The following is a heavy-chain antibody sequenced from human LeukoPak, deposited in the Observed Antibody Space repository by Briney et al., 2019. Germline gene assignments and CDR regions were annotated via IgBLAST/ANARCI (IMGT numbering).Heavy chain of an antibody. V-gene: IGHV4-59*01. D-gene: IGHD4-17*01. CDR2: IYYSGST. CDR1: GGSISSYY. Sequence: SSETLSLTCTVSGGSISSYYWSWIRQPPGKGLEWIGYIYYSGSTNYNPSLKSRVTISVDTSKNQFSLKLSSVTAADTAVYYCARGSYGDYVSDNWFDPWGQGTLVTVSS. CDR3: ARGSYGDYVSDNWFDP. J-gene: IGHJ5*02.